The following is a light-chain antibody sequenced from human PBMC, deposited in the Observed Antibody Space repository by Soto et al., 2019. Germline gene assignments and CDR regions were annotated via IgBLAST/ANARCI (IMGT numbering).Light chain of an antibody. Sequence: DIQMTQSPSSLSASAGDRVTITSRASQSIGRFLNWYQQKPGKAPTLLIYDGSSLQSGVPSRFSGSGSGTDFTLTISSLQPEDFATYYCQQSYSPPPITFGQGTRLEIK. CDR3: QQSYSPPPIT. CDR2: DGS. CDR1: QSIGRF. V-gene: IGKV1-39*01. J-gene: IGKJ5*01.